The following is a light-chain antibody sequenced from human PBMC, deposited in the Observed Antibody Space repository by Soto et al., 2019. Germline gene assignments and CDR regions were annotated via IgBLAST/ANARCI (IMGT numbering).Light chain of an antibody. CDR3: RSYAGSNIVV. CDR2: EVS. CDR1: SSDVGGYNF. J-gene: IGLJ2*01. V-gene: IGLV2-8*01. Sequence: QSALTQPPSASGSPGQSVTISCTGTSSDVGGYNFVSWYQQHPGKAPKLMIYEVSERPSGVPDRFSGSKAGNTASLTVSGLQAEDEADYYGRSYAGSNIVVFGGGTKLTVL.